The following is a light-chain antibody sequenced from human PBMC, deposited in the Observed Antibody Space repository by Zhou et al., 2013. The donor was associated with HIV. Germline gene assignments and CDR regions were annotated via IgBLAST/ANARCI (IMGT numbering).Light chain of an antibody. CDR2: DAS. J-gene: IGKJ5*01. CDR1: QSVSSY. V-gene: IGKV3-11*01. CDR3: QQRSNWPPIT. Sequence: EIVLTQSPATLSLSPGERATLSCRASQSVSSYLAWYQQKTGQAPRLLIYDASNRATGIPARFSGSGSGTDFTLTISSLEPEDFASFYXQQRSNWPPITFGQGTRLXIK.